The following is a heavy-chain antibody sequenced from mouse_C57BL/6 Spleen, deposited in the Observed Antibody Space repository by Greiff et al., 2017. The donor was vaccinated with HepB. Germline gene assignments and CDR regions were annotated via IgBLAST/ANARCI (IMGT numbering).Heavy chain of an antibody. CDR3: ARGYSSYWYFGV. CDR2: IHPNSGST. Sequence: QVQLKQPGAELVKPGASVKLSCKASGYTFTSYWMHWVKQRPGQGLEWIGMIHPNSGSTNYNEKFKSKATLTVDKSSSTAYMQLSSLTSEDSAVYYCARGYSSYWYFGVWGTGTTVTVAS. D-gene: IGHD2-5*01. V-gene: IGHV1-64*01. CDR1: GYTFTSYW. J-gene: IGHJ1*03.